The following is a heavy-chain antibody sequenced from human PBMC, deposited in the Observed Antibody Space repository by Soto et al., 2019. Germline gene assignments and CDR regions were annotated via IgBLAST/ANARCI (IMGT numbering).Heavy chain of an antibody. CDR1: GGTFSSYA. V-gene: IGHV1-69*01. CDR3: ARARTYYDSSGYYNPYYFQH. D-gene: IGHD3-22*01. J-gene: IGHJ1*01. Sequence: QVQLVQSGAEVKKPGSSVKVSCKASGGTFSSYAISWVRQAPGQGLEWMGGIIPIFGTANYAQKFQGRVTITADESTSTGYMGLSSRSSADTAVYYCARARTYYDSSGYYNPYYFQHWGQGTLVTVSS. CDR2: IIPIFGTA.